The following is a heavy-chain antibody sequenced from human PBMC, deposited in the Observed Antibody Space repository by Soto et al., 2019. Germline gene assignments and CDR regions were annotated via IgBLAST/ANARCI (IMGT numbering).Heavy chain of an antibody. V-gene: IGHV1-69*13. Sequence: SVKVSCKASGGTFSSYAISWVRQAPGQGLEWMGGIIPIFGTANYAQKFQGRVTITADESTSTAYMELSSLRSEDTAVYYCAIVIRELGYDFWSGYHIDYWGQGTLVTVSS. CDR1: GGTFSSYA. CDR2: IIPIFGTA. CDR3: AIVIRELGYDFWSGYHIDY. J-gene: IGHJ4*02. D-gene: IGHD3-3*01.